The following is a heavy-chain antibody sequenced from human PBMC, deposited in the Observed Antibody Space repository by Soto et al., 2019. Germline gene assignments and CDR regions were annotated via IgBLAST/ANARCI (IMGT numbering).Heavy chain of an antibody. CDR1: GFTFSSYA. V-gene: IGHV3-30-3*01. CDR2: ISYDGSNK. D-gene: IGHD2-2*01. J-gene: IGHJ4*02. CDR3: ARDGVREDIVVVPAATLFDY. Sequence: QVQLVESGGGVVQPGRSPRLSCAASGFTFSSYAMHWVRQAPGKGLEWVAVISYDGSNKYYADSVKGRFTISRDNSKNTLYLQMNSLRAEDTAVYYCARDGVREDIVVVPAATLFDYWGQGTLVTVSS.